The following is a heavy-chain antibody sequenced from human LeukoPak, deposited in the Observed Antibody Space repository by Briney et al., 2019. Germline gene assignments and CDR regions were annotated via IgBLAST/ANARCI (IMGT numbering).Heavy chain of an antibody. V-gene: IGHV1-46*01. CDR2: INPRGGST. CDR1: GYTFSNYY. J-gene: IGHJ6*03. D-gene: IGHD3-10*01. CDR3: AREGRGNYDYYYYMDV. Sequence: ASVKVSCKASGYTFSNYYIHWVRQAPGQGLEWMGIINPRGGSTSYAQKFQGRVSMTRDTSTSTIYMELSSLRSEDTAVYYCAREGRGNYDYYYYMDVWGKGTTVTVSS.